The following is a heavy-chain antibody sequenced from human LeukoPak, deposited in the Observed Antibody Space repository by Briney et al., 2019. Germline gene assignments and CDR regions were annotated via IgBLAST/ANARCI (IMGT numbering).Heavy chain of an antibody. CDR3: ARAVTPVAEYFQH. Sequence: SVKVSCKASGGTFSSYAISWVRQAPGQGLEWMGRIIPILGIANYAQKFQGRVTITADKSTSTAYMELSSLRSEDTAVYCCARAVTPVAEYFQHWGQGTLVTVSS. J-gene: IGHJ1*01. D-gene: IGHD4-17*01. V-gene: IGHV1-69*04. CDR2: IIPILGIA. CDR1: GGTFSSYA.